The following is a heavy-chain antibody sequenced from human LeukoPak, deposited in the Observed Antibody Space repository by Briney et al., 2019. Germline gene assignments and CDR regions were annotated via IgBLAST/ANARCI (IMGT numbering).Heavy chain of an antibody. D-gene: IGHD6-6*01. CDR2: ISASGSVI. CDR1: GFTFSDYN. J-gene: IGHJ3*02. Sequence: SGGSLRLSCAVSGFTFSDYNMTWIRPAPGKGLEWASYISASGSVIYYADSVKGRFPISRDHAKNSLCLQMNSLRAEDTAVYYCARDLEYSNSENAFDIWGQGTMVTVPS. CDR3: ARDLEYSNSENAFDI. V-gene: IGHV3-11*04.